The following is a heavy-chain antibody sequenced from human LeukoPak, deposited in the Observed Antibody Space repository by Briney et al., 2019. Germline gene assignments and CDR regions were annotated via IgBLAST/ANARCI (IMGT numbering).Heavy chain of an antibody. CDR1: GYTFSGYY. CDR2: INPNSGGK. CDR3: ARDEYYDSSGFEH. V-gene: IGHV1-2*02. Sequence: ASVKLSCEASGYTFSGYYMHWVRQAPGQGLEWMGWINPNSGGKNYAQKFQGRVTMTRDTSMNTAYMELNRLRADDTAVYYCARDEYYDSSGFEHWGQGTLVTVSS. J-gene: IGHJ1*01. D-gene: IGHD3-22*01.